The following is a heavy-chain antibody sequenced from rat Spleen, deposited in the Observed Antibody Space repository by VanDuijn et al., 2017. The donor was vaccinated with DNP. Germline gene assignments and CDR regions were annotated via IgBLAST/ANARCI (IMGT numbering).Heavy chain of an antibody. CDR2: ISTGGGTT. J-gene: IGHJ2*01. CDR1: GFNFDDHW. CDR3: TRGGGGYSDY. D-gene: IGHD1-11*01. Sequence: EVQLVESGGGLVQPGRSLKLSCAASGFNFDDHWMAWVRQAPKKGLEWVTTISTGGGTTYYRDSVKGRFTISRDDAKSTLYLQMNSLQTEDTAIYYCTRGGGGYSDYWGQGVMVTVSS. V-gene: IGHV5-25*01.